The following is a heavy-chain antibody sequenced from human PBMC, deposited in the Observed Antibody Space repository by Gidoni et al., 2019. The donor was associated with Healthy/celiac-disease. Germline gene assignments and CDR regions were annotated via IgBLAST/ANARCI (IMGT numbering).Heavy chain of an antibody. CDR3: AREIEGIAVAGTGWVDP. CDR1: GFPFSSYS. V-gene: IGHV3-21*01. D-gene: IGHD6-19*01. Sequence: EVQLVASGGGLVKPGGSLRLSCAASGFPFSSYSMNWVRQAPGKGLEWVSSISSSSSYIYYADSVKGRFTISRDNAKNSLYLQMNSLRAEDTAVYYCAREIEGIAVAGTGWVDPWGQGTLVTVSS. CDR2: ISSSSSYI. J-gene: IGHJ5*02.